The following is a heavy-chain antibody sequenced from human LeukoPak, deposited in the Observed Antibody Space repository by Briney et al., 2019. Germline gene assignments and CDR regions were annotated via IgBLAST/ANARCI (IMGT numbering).Heavy chain of an antibody. CDR1: GFTFSDYG. D-gene: IGHD2-2*01. J-gene: IGHJ4*02. CDR3: AKGGCSSNICYENC. V-gene: IGHV3-30*18. Sequence: PGRSLRLSCAASGFTFSDYGIHWVRQAPGKGLEWVAFISYNESNKYYEDSVKGRFSISRDNSKNTLYLQMNSLRPEDTAVYYCAKGGCSSNICYENCWGQGTLVTVSS. CDR2: ISYNESNK.